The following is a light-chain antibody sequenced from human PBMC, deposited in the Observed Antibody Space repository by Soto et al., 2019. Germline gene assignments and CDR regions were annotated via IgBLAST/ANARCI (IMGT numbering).Light chain of an antibody. Sequence: DIQMTQSPSSLSASVGDRVTITCQASQDISNFLNWYQQKPGKAPKLLIYDASTLETGVPPRFSGSGSGTDFTFTISSLEPEDFAVYYCQQRTSWPRGTFGQGTKLEIK. CDR3: QQRTSWPRGT. CDR2: DAS. CDR1: QDISNF. J-gene: IGKJ2*01. V-gene: IGKV1-33*01.